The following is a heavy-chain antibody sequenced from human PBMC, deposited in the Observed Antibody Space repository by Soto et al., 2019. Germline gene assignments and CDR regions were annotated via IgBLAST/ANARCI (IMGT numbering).Heavy chain of an antibody. Sequence: GGSRRRCGAGSGFSFGDFGMQWVRQATGKGLVWVPRLNTDGRVTRPATSVKGRFTIPRDNARSTLYLQMNSLREEDSAMYYCARQTGLGATNYCGRGTLVTVSS. CDR3: ARQTGLGATNY. J-gene: IGHJ4*02. D-gene: IGHD1-26*01. CDR1: GFSFGDFG. V-gene: IGHV3-74*01. CDR2: LNTDGRVT.